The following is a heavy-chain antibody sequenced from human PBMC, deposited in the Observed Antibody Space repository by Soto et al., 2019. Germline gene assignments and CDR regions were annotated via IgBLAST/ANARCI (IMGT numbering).Heavy chain of an antibody. J-gene: IGHJ4*02. V-gene: IGHV3-49*03. CDR1: GFTFGDHS. D-gene: IGHD2-2*02. CDR3: KLNDPAIVVVPAAISDY. Sequence: GGSLRLCCAASGFTFGDHSLAWFRQAPGKGLEWLAFIRSNANGGATDYDASVKGRFTISRDDSKSIAYLQMNSLKTEDTAVYYCKLNDPAIVVVPAAISDYWGQGTLVTVTS. CDR2: IRSNANGGAT.